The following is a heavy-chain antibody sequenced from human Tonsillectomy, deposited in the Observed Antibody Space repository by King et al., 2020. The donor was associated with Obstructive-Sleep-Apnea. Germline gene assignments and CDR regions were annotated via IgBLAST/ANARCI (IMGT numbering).Heavy chain of an antibody. CDR1: GGSINSGDYY. Sequence: QLQESGPGLVKPSQTLSLTCTVSGGSINSGDYYCIWIRQPPGKGLEWFVFIYHSGNTYLNPSLRSRVTVSIDTSRNQFSLNLNSVTAADTAVYFCARWRGGSGNIDYWGQGILVTVFS. V-gene: IGHV4-30-4*01. D-gene: IGHD3-10*01. CDR2: IYHSGNT. J-gene: IGHJ4*02. CDR3: ARWRGGSGNIDY.